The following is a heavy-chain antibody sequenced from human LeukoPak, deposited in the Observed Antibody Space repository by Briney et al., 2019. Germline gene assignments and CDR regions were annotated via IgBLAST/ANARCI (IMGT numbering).Heavy chain of an antibody. Sequence: SVKVSCKASGGTFSSYAISWVRQAPGQGLEWMGRIIPILGIANYAQKFQGRVTITADKSTSTAYMELSSLRSEDTAVYYCAREFLNASSVLDYFDYWGQGTLVTVSS. J-gene: IGHJ4*02. CDR3: AREFLNASSVLDYFDY. V-gene: IGHV1-69*04. D-gene: IGHD6-25*01. CDR2: IIPILGIA. CDR1: GGTFSSYA.